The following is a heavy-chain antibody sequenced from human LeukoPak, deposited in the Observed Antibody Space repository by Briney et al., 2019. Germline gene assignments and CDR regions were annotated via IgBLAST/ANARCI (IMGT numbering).Heavy chain of an antibody. Sequence: GGSLRLSCAASGFTFSSYAMSWVRQAPGKGLEWVSAISGSGGSTYYADSVKGRFTISRDNSKNTLYLQMNSLRAEDTAVYYCAKRHIVLMVYATAGTWDNWGQGTLVTVSS. CDR1: GFTFSSYA. CDR2: ISGSGGST. J-gene: IGHJ4*02. CDR3: AKRHIVLMVYATAGTWDN. D-gene: IGHD2-8*01. V-gene: IGHV3-23*01.